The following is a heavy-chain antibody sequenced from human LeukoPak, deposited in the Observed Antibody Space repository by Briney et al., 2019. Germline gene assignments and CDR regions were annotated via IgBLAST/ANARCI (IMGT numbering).Heavy chain of an antibody. CDR2: IWYDGSNK. V-gene: IGHV3-33*06. Sequence: GGSLRLSCAASGFTFSSYGMHWVRQAPGKGLEWVAVIWYDGSNKYYADSVKGRFTISRDNSKNTLYLQMNSLRAEDTAVYYCAKYMDTAMFDAFDIWGQGTMVTVSS. CDR3: AKYMDTAMFDAFDI. D-gene: IGHD5-18*01. J-gene: IGHJ3*02. CDR1: GFTFSSYG.